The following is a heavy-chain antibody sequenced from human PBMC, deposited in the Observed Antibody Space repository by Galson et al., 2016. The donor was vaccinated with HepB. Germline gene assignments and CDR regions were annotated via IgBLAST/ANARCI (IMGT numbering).Heavy chain of an antibody. CDR2: IIRFSDTT. CDR3: ARVRCSGGSCYFIYS. CDR1: GGAFDTPS. J-gene: IGHJ4*02. V-gene: IGHV1-69*13. Sequence: SVKVSCKASGGAFDTPSISWVRRAPGQGLEWMGNIIRFSDTTTYAQNLQGRLTITADESTRTASMELTGLRFNDTDIYYCARVRCSGGSCYFIYSWGPGTLVTGSS. D-gene: IGHD2-15*01.